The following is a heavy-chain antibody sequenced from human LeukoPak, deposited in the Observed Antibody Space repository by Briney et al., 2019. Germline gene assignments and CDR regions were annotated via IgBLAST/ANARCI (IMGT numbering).Heavy chain of an antibody. D-gene: IGHD1-26*01. V-gene: IGHV4-34*01. CDR3: ASEGAGAHYFDY. Sequence: SVTLSLTCAVYGGSFSRYYWSWIRQPPGKGLEWIGEINHSGGTNYNPSLKSRVTISVDTSKNQFSLKLSSVTAADTAVYYCASEGAGAHYFDYWGQGTLVTVSS. J-gene: IGHJ4*02. CDR2: INHSGGT. CDR1: GGSFSRYY.